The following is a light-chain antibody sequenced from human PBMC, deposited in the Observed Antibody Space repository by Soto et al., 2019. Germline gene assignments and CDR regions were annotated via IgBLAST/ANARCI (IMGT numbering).Light chain of an antibody. CDR2: DAS. J-gene: IGKJ1*01. CDR3: QQYNSYSWT. Sequence: DIQMTQSPSTLSASVGGRVTITCRASQSISSWLAWYQQKPGKAPKLLIYDASSLESGVPTRFGGSGSGTEFTLTISSLQPDDFAPYYCQQYNSYSWTCGQGTKVDI. V-gene: IGKV1-5*01. CDR1: QSISSW.